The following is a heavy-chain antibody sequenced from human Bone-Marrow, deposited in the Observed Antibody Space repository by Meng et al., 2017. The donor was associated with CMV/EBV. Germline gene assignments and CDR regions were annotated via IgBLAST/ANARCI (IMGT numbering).Heavy chain of an antibody. D-gene: IGHD1-7*01. J-gene: IGHJ5*02. CDR1: GSLSGNN. Sequence: GSLSGNNWVWIRQPPGKGLEWIGEINHSGSTNYHPSLKSRVTISVDTSKNQFSLKLSSVTAADTAVYYCARVEGVWLELRRSVWFDPWGQGTLVTVSS. CDR3: ARVEGVWLELRRSVWFDP. CDR2: INHSGST. V-gene: IGHV4-34*01.